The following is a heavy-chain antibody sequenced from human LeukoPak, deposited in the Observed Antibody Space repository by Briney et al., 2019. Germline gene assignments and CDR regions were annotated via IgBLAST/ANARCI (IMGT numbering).Heavy chain of an antibody. Sequence: ASVKVSCKASGGTFSSCAISWVRQAPGRGLEWMGRIIPILGIANYAQKFQGRVTITADESTSTAYMELSSLRSEDTAVYYCARDQEGYSCGLKGNYYYYGMDVWGQGTTVTVSS. CDR1: GGTFSSCA. CDR2: IIPILGIA. CDR3: ARDQEGYSCGLKGNYYYYGMDV. V-gene: IGHV1-69*04. J-gene: IGHJ6*02. D-gene: IGHD5-18*01.